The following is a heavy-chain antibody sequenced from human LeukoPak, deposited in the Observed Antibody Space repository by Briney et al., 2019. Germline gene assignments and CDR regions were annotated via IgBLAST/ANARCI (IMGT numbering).Heavy chain of an antibody. CDR2: ISSSSSYI. Sequence: GGSLRLSCAASGFTFSSYSMNWVRQAPGKGLEWVSSISSSSSYIYYADSVKGRFTISRDNAKNSLYLQMNSLRAEDTAVYYCARDYIVVVPAAISFGMDVWGQGTTVTVSS. V-gene: IGHV3-21*01. D-gene: IGHD2-2*01. J-gene: IGHJ6*02. CDR3: ARDYIVVVPAAISFGMDV. CDR1: GFTFSSYS.